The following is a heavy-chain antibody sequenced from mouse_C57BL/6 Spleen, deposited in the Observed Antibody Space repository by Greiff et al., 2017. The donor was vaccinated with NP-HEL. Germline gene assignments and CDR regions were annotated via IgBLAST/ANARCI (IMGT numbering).Heavy chain of an antibody. J-gene: IGHJ3*01. V-gene: IGHV3-1*01. Sequence: DVKLQESGPGMVKPSQSLSLTCTVTGYSITSGYDWHWIRHFPGNKLEWMGYISYSGSTNYNPSLKSRISITHDTSKNHFFLKLNSVTTEDTATYYCAREGHYYGSSYVWFAYWGQGTLVTVSA. CDR3: AREGHYYGSSYVWFAY. CDR1: GYSITSGYD. CDR2: ISYSGST. D-gene: IGHD1-1*01.